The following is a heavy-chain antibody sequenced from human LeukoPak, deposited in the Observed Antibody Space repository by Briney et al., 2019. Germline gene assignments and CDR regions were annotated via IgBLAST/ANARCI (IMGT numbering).Heavy chain of an antibody. CDR1: GFSVSSYY. Sequence: GGSLRLSCAASGFSVSSYYMDWVRQAPGKGLEWVSVIHSDGNTQYADSVKGRFTISRDNAKNSLYLQMNSLRAEDTAVYYCAREYSSSPLSFDYWGQGTLVTVSS. CDR3: AREYSSSPLSFDY. J-gene: IGHJ4*02. CDR2: IHSDGNT. D-gene: IGHD6-13*01. V-gene: IGHV3-66*01.